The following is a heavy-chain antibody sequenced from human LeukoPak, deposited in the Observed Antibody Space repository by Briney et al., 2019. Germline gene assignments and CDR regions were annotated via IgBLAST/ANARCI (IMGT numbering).Heavy chain of an antibody. CDR3: ARAKGGSGYWNNAFDI. D-gene: IGHD3-22*01. CDR2: ISSSSSTI. CDR1: GLTFSSYG. V-gene: IGHV3-48*04. J-gene: IGHJ3*02. Sequence: QPGGSLRLSCAASGLTFSSYGIHWVRQAPGKGLEWVSYISSSSSTIYYADSVKGRFTISRDNAKNSLYLQMNSLRAEDTAVYYCARAKGGSGYWNNAFDIWGQGTMVTVSS.